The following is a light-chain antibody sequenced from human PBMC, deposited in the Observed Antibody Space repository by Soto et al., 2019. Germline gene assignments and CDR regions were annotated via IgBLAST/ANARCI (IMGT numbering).Light chain of an antibody. Sequence: DIQMTQSPISLSASVGDRVTITCRTSKSIDNYLNWYQQKPGKAPKLLIYEASSVQSGVPSRFSGIGSGTDFSLTISSLQPGDFGTYYCQQSFSTPFTFGPGTKVDIK. CDR2: EAS. V-gene: IGKV1-39*01. J-gene: IGKJ3*01. CDR1: KSIDNY. CDR3: QQSFSTPFT.